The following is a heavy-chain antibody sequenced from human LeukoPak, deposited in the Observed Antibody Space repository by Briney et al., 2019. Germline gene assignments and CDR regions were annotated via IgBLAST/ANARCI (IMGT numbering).Heavy chain of an antibody. V-gene: IGHV1-2*02. Sequence: ASVKVSCKASGYTFTGYYMHWVRQAPGQGLEWMGWINPNSGGTNYAQKSQGRVTMTRDTSISTAYMELSRLRSDDTAVYYCARGQSRGREMSWFDPWGQGTLVTVSS. D-gene: IGHD5-24*01. CDR2: INPNSGGT. CDR1: GYTFTGYY. J-gene: IGHJ5*02. CDR3: ARGQSRGREMSWFDP.